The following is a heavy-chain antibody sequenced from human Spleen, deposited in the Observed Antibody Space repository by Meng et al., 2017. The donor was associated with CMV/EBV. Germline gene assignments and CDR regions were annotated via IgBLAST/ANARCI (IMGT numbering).Heavy chain of an antibody. V-gene: IGHV3-23*01. CDR3: AKGRCSGGSCYRNWFDP. Sequence: FTCSSYAMSWVRPAPGKGVEWVSAISGSGGSTYYADSVKGRFTISRDNSKNTLYLQMNSLRAEDTAVYYCAKGRCSGGSCYRNWFDPWGQGTLVTVSS. D-gene: IGHD2-15*01. J-gene: IGHJ5*02. CDR1: FTCSSYA. CDR2: ISGSGGST.